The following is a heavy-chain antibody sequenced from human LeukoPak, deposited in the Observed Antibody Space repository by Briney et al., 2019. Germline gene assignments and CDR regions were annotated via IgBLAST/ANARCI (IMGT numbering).Heavy chain of an antibody. V-gene: IGHV3-23*01. CDR2: FSDSGAYK. CDR3: ARVTWEAVPGTGLLGTHY. CDR1: GFTFDRND. J-gene: IGHJ4*02. D-gene: IGHD6-19*01. Sequence: GGSLRLSCAASGFTFDRNDMSWVRQAPGKGLEWVSAFSDSGAYKHYADSVRGRFTISRDESESTLYLQMNSLRADDTAVYYCARVTWEAVPGTGLLGTHYWGQGILVTVSS.